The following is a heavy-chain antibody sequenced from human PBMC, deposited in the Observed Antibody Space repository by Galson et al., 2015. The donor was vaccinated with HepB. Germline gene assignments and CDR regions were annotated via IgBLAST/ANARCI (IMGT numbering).Heavy chain of an antibody. CDR1: GFTFSSYA. J-gene: IGHJ4*02. D-gene: IGHD6-13*01. V-gene: IGHV3-30*04. CDR3: ARDSEAPTPSIAAAGTWGLTPPDGGFDY. Sequence: SLRLSCAASGFTFSSYAMHWVRQAPGKGLEWVAVISYDGSNKYYADSVKGRFTISRDNSKNTLYLQMNSLRAEDTAVYYCARDSEAPTPSIAAAGTWGLTPPDGGFDYWGQGTLVTVSS. CDR2: ISYDGSNK.